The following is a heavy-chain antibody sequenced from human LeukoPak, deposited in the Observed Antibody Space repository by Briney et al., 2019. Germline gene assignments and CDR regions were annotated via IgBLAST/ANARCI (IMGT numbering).Heavy chain of an antibody. CDR2: IYYSGST. V-gene: IGHV4-59*01. J-gene: IGHJ4*02. CDR3: ARDDSRGYYFDY. D-gene: IGHD3-22*01. Sequence: PSETLSLTCTVSGGSISSYYWSWIRQPPGKGLEWIGYIYYSGSTNYNPSLKSRVTISVDTSKNQFSLKLSSVTAADTAVYYCARDDSRGYYFDYWGQGTLVTVSS. CDR1: GGSISSYY.